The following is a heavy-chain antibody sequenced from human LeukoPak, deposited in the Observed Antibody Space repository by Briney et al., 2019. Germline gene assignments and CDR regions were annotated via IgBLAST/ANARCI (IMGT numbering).Heavy chain of an antibody. Sequence: GGSLRLSCAASGFNFTSYLMTWVRQAPGKGLEWVSGISSFGGRTYYADSVKGRFTISRDNSKNTLYLQMGSLRADDTAVYYCAGAGVAGQVIDYWGQGTLVTVSS. CDR1: GFNFTSYL. CDR3: AGAGVAGQVIDY. D-gene: IGHD6-19*01. J-gene: IGHJ4*02. V-gene: IGHV3-23*01. CDR2: ISSFGGRT.